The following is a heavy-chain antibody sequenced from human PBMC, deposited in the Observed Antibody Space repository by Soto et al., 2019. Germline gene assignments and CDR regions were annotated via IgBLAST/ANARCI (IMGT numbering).Heavy chain of an antibody. CDR3: ARSRGGWYGCRAR. Sequence: QVQLVQSGAEVKKPGASVKVSCKASGYTFTSYYMNWVRQTPGQGLEWMGRINTSGGSTSYAQKCQGRGTRTKDTSPSTVDMELSSLRSEDTAVYYCARSRGGWYGCRARWCGGTLVTV. J-gene: IGHJ2*01. CDR2: INTSGGST. D-gene: IGHD6-19*01. V-gene: IGHV1-46*01. CDR1: GYTFTSYY.